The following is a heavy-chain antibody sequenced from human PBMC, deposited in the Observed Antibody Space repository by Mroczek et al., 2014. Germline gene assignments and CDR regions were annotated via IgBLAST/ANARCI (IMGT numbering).Heavy chain of an antibody. D-gene: IGHD3-9*01. Sequence: VQLVQSGGGLVQPGGSLRLSCAASGFTFSSYAMSWVRQAPGKGLEWVSAISGSGGSTYYADSVKGRFTISRDNSKNTLYLQMNSLRAEDTAVYYCAKGSDYDILTGYPKVPGHYFDYWGQGTLVTRLL. J-gene: IGHJ4*02. CDR1: GFTFSSYA. CDR2: ISGSGGST. V-gene: IGHV3-23*04. CDR3: AKGSDYDILTGYPKVPGHYFDY.